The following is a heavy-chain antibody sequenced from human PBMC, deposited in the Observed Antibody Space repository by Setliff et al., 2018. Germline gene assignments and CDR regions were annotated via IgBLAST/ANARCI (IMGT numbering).Heavy chain of an antibody. CDR3: SRLVRYCTRTTCQRASGAEL. CDR2: VSTYSGNT. V-gene: IGHV1-18*01. Sequence: ASVKVSCKASGYTFTSYGITWVRQAPGQGLEWMGWVSTYSGNTNCAQKLQGRVTMTTDTSTNTAYLELRSLTSDDTAVYYCSRLVRYCTRTTCQRASGAELWGQGSLVTVSS. J-gene: IGHJ4*02. D-gene: IGHD2-2*01. CDR1: GYTFTSYG.